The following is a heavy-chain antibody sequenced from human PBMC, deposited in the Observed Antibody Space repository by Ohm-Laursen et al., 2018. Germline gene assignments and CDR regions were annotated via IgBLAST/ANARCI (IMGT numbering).Heavy chain of an antibody. CDR1: GFTFSNAW. Sequence: SLRLSCAAPGFTFSNAWMSWVRQAPGKGLEWVGRIKRKTDGGTTDYAAPVKGRFTISRDDSKNTLYLQMNSLKTEDTAAYYCTKQGYYYAMDVWGQGTTVTVSS. J-gene: IGHJ6*02. V-gene: IGHV3-15*01. CDR3: TKQGYYYAMDV. CDR2: IKRKTDGGTT.